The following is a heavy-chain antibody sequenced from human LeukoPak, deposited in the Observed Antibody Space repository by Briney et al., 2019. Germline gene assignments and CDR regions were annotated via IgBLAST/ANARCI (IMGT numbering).Heavy chain of an antibody. V-gene: IGHV4-4*09. CDR3: ASKYYDFWSALAYFDY. CDR2: IYVTGT. Sequence: SETLSLTCTVSGGSIGTYYWSWIRQSPGKGLEWIGYIYVTGTRYNPYLQSRVTISVDRSRNQFFLKMSSVTAADTAVYYCASKYYDFWSALAYFDYWGQGTLVTVSS. CDR1: GGSIGTYY. D-gene: IGHD3-3*01. J-gene: IGHJ4*02.